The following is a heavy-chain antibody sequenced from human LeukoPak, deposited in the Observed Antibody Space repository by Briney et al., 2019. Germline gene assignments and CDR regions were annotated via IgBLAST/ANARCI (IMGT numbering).Heavy chain of an antibody. CDR3: TRDRRDDPYYFDY. J-gene: IGHJ4*02. Sequence: SETLSLTCAVSGYSISSGYYWGWIRQPPGKGLEWIAYIYYSGSAKYNPSLKSRVTISVETSKNQFSLKLSSVTAADTAVYYCTRDRRDDPYYFDYWGQGTLVTVSS. CDR1: GYSISSGYY. V-gene: IGHV4-61*01. CDR2: IYYSGSA.